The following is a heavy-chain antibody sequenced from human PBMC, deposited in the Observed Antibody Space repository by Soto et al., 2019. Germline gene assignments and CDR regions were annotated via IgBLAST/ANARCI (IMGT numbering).Heavy chain of an antibody. J-gene: IGHJ5*02. Sequence: GGSLRLSCAASGFPFSSYSMNWVRPAPGKGLEWVSYISSSSSTIYYADSVKGRFTISRDNAKNSLYLQMNSLRDEDTAVYYCARESSSYNWFDPWGQGTLVTVSS. CDR1: GFPFSSYS. CDR3: ARESSSYNWFDP. CDR2: ISSSSSTI. V-gene: IGHV3-48*02. D-gene: IGHD6-13*01.